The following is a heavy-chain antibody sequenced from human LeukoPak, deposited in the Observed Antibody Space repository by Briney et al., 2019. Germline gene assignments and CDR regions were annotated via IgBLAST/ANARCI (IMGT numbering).Heavy chain of an antibody. V-gene: IGHV4-34*01. D-gene: IGHD6-19*01. Sequence: SETLSLTCVVYGGSFSDYYWSWVRQPPGKGLEWIGEINHSGTTKYNPSLKSRVTIPIHTSNNQFSLNLNSVTAADTAVYFCARGEGTLAGRRWPYYFYYYMDVWGKGTTVTVSS. J-gene: IGHJ6*03. CDR2: INHSGTT. CDR3: ARGEGTLAGRRWPYYFYYYMDV. CDR1: GGSFSDYY.